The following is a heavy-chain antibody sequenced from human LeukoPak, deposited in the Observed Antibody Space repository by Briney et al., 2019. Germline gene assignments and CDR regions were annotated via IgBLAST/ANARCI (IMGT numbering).Heavy chain of an antibody. J-gene: IGHJ4*02. Sequence: SETLSLTSAVYGGSFSGYYWSWIRQPPGKGLEWIGEINHSGSTNYNPSLKSRVTISVDTSKNQFSLKLSSVTAADTAVYYCARGPYYYRSGCPIDYWGQGTLVTVSS. CDR3: ARGPYYYRSGCPIDY. CDR1: GGSFSGYY. CDR2: INHSGST. V-gene: IGHV4-34*01. D-gene: IGHD3-10*01.